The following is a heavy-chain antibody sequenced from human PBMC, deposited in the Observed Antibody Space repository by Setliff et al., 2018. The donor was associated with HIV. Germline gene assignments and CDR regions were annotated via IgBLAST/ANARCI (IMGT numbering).Heavy chain of an antibody. D-gene: IGHD1-7*01. J-gene: IGHJ6*03. V-gene: IGHV4-34*01. Sequence: TLSLTCAVYGGSFSGYYWSWIRQPPGKGLEWIGEINHSGSTNYNPSLKSRVTISVDTSKNQFSLKLSSVIAADTAVYYCARDQYTWNYGKNYMDVWGKGTTVTVSS. CDR1: GGSFSGYY. CDR3: ARDQYTWNYGKNYMDV. CDR2: INHSGST.